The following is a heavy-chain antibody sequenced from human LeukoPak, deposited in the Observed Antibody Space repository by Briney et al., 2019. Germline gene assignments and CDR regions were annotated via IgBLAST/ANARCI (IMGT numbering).Heavy chain of an antibody. D-gene: IGHD3-3*01. CDR2: IKSKTDGGTT. CDR3: TTHDFWSGYYNFDY. Sequence: GGSLRLSCAASGFTFSNAWMSWVRQAPGKGLEWVGRIKSKTDGGTTDYAEHVKGRFTISRDDSKNTLYLQMNSLKTEDTAVYYCTTHDFWSGYYNFDYWGQGTLVTVSS. V-gene: IGHV3-15*01. CDR1: GFTFSNAW. J-gene: IGHJ4*02.